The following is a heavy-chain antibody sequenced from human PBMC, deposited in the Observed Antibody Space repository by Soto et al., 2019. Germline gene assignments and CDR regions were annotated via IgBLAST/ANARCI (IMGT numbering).Heavy chain of an antibody. J-gene: IGHJ6*02. CDR1: GFTFSNYV. CDR3: ARDGCTSATCDVYGMDV. D-gene: IGHD2-2*01. CDR2: IKGDGSER. V-gene: IGHV3-7*03. Sequence: GGSLRLSCAASGFTFSNYVMSWVRQSPGKGLEWVANIKGDGSERHYVDSVKGRFIISRDNAKNSLFLQMNSLRVEDTAVYYCARDGCTSATCDVYGMDVWGQGTTVTVSS.